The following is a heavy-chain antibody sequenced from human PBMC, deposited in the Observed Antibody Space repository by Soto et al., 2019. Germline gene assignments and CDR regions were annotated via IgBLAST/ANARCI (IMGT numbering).Heavy chain of an antibody. D-gene: IGHD3-9*01. CDR2: IYHSGST. V-gene: IGHV4-30-2*01. CDR3: ARGANILPGYGYYYYGMDV. Sequence: QLQLQESGSGLVKPSQTLSLTCAVSGGSISSGGYSWSWIRQPPGKGLEWIGYIYHSGSTYYNPSLKGRVTISVDRSKNQFSLKLSSVTAADTAVYYCARGANILPGYGYYYYGMDVWGQGTTVTVSS. CDR1: GGSISSGGYS. J-gene: IGHJ6*02.